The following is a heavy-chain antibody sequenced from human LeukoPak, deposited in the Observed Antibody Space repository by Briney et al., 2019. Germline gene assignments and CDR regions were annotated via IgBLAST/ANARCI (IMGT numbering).Heavy chain of an antibody. CDR3: ARDMYYDFWSGYSNYYYGMDV. J-gene: IGHJ6*02. D-gene: IGHD3-3*01. V-gene: IGHV3-30-3*01. CDR2: ISYDGSNK. CDR1: GFTFSSYA. Sequence: GGSLRLSCAASGFTFSSYAMHWVRQAPGKGLEWVAVISYDGSNKYYADSVKGRFTISRDNSKNTLYLQMNSLRAEDTAVYYCARDMYYDFWSGYSNYYYGMDVWGQGTTVTVSS.